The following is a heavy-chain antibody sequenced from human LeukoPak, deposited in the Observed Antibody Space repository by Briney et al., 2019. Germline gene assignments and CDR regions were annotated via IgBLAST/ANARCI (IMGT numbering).Heavy chain of an antibody. Sequence: GGSLRLSCAASGFTFSSYAMSWVRQAPGKGLEWVSAISGSGGSTYYADSVKGRFTISRDNSKNTLYLQMNSLRAEDTAVYYCAKDDLWSGDQYYFDYWGQGTLVTVSS. CDR2: ISGSGGST. CDR1: GFTFSSYA. J-gene: IGHJ4*02. CDR3: AKDDLWSGDQYYFDY. D-gene: IGHD3-10*01. V-gene: IGHV3-23*01.